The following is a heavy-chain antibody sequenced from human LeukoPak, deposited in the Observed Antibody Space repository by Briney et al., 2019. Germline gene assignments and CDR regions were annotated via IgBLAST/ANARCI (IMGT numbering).Heavy chain of an antibody. CDR3: AREEGAPIAAANI. V-gene: IGHV1-18*01. D-gene: IGHD6-13*01. CDR2: ISPYNGNT. CDR1: GYTFTTYT. Sequence: ASVKVSCKASGYTFTTYTISRVRQAPGQGLEWMGWISPYNGNTNYAQKLQGRVTMTTDTSTSTAYMELRSLRSDDTAVYYCAREEGAPIAAANIWGLGTMVTVSS. J-gene: IGHJ3*02.